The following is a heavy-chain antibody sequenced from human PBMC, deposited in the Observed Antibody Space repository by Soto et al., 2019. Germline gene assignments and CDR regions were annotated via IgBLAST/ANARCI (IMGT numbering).Heavy chain of an antibody. V-gene: IGHV3-48*01. CDR2: ISSSSSTI. CDR1: GFTFMNYS. Sequence: GGSLRLSCAASGFTFMNYSMNWVRQAPWKGLEWVSYISSSSSTIYYADSVKGRFTISRDNAKNSLYLQMNSLRAEDTAVYYCARGYYDSSGYYWVFDYWGQGTLVTVSS. J-gene: IGHJ4*02. D-gene: IGHD3-22*01. CDR3: ARGYYDSSGYYWVFDY.